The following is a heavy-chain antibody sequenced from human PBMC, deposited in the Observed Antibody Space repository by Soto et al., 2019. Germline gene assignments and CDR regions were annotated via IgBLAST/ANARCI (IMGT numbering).Heavy chain of an antibody. CDR2: IYYSGST. J-gene: IGHJ6*02. V-gene: IGHV4-30-4*01. CDR3: VRSWLQFYYYGMAF. CDR1: GGSISSGDYY. D-gene: IGHD5-12*01. Sequence: PSETLSLTCTVSGGSISSGDYYWSWIRQPPGKGLEWIGYIYYSGSTYYNPSLKSRVTISVDTSKNQFSLKLSSVTAADTAVYYCVRSWLQFYYYGMAFWGQGSSVPVSS.